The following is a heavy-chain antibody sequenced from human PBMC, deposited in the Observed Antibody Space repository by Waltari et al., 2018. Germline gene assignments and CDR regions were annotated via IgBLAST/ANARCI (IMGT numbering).Heavy chain of an antibody. V-gene: IGHV3-53*01. CDR2: IYSSGTT. CDR3: ARDLGYSSSWGY. J-gene: IGHJ4*02. Sequence: EVQLVESGGGLIQPGGSLRSACAASGFTASTTYLSSARPAPGKGLEWVSLIYSSGTTYYADSVKGRFTISRDISKNTLYLQMNSLRAEDTAVYYCARDLGYSSSWGYWGQGTLVTVSS. CDR1: GFTASTTY. D-gene: IGHD6-13*01.